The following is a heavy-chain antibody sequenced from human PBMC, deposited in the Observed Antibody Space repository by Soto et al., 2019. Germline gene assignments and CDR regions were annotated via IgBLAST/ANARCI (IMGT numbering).Heavy chain of an antibody. V-gene: IGHV1-69*01. CDR3: ASSPADTAMVFGCDY. D-gene: IGHD5-18*01. J-gene: IGHJ4*02. Sequence: QVQLVQSGAEVKKPGSSVKVSCKASGGTFSSYAISWVRQAPGQGLEWMGGIIPIFGTANYAQKFQGRVTITADESTNTAYMELSSLRSEDTAVYYCASSPADTAMVFGCDYWGQGTLVTVSS. CDR1: GGTFSSYA. CDR2: IIPIFGTA.